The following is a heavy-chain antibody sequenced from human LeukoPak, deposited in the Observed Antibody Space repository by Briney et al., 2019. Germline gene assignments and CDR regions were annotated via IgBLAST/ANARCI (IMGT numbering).Heavy chain of an antibody. D-gene: IGHD2-2*02. V-gene: IGHV1-69*13. J-gene: IGHJ6*03. CDR2: IIPIFGTA. CDR3: ARVGADCSSTSCYRYYYYYMDV. Sequence: ASVKVSCKASGGTFSSYAISWVRQAPGQGLEWLGGIIPIFGTANYAQKFQDRVTITADESTSTAYMELSSLRSEDTAVYYCARVGADCSSTSCYRYYYYYMDVWGKGTTVTVSS. CDR1: GGTFSSYA.